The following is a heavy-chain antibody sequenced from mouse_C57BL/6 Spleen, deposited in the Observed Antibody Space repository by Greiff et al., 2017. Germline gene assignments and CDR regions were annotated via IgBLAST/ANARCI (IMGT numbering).Heavy chain of an antibody. CDR3: TIYYGSSLWYFDV. V-gene: IGHV14-4*01. CDR1: GFNIKDDY. Sequence: EVQRVESGAELVRPGASVKLSCTASGFNIKDDYMHWVKQRPEQGLEWIGWIDPENGDTEYASKFQGKATITADTSSNTAYLQLSSLTSEDTAVYYCTIYYGSSLWYFDVWGTGTTVTVSS. J-gene: IGHJ1*03. D-gene: IGHD1-1*01. CDR2: IDPENGDT.